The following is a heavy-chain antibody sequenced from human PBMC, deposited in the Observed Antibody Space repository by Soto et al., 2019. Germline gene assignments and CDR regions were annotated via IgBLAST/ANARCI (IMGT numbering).Heavy chain of an antibody. V-gene: IGHV4-30-4*01. CDR1: GGSISDGAYY. Sequence: QVQLQESGPGLVKPSQTLSLTCTVSGGSISDGAYYWSWIRQPPGKGLEWIGHIYDSGNTYNNPSRKSRLTIAVDTSKTHFSLNLNSVTAADPAVYYCASGLSGDKVDQWGQGTLVTVSS. CDR2: IYDSGNT. CDR3: ASGLSGDKVDQ. D-gene: IGHD2-21*01. J-gene: IGHJ4*02.